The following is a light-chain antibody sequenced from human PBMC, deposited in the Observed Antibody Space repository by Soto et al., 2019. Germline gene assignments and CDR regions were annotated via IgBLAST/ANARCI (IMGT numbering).Light chain of an antibody. CDR3: QSYDSSLSPVV. CDR1: SSNIWAGYD. CDR2: GNS. V-gene: IGLV1-40*01. J-gene: IGLJ2*01. Sequence: QSVLTQPPSVSGAPGQRVTISCTGSSSNIWAGYDVHWYQQLPGTAPKLLIYGNSNRPSGVPDRFSGSKSGTSASLAITGLQAEDEADYYCQSYDSSLSPVVFGGGTKLTVL.